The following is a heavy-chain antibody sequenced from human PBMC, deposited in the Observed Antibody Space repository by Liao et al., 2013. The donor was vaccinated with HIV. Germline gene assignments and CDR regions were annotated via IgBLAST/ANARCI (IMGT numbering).Heavy chain of an antibody. CDR1: GGSFSGYY. D-gene: IGHD4-17*01. Sequence: QVQLQQWGAGLLKPSETLSLTCAVYGGSFSGYYWSWIRQPPGKGLEWIGEINHSGSTNYNPSLKSRVTISVDTSKNQFSLKLSSVTAADTAVYFCARGVPPWGDYGALDIWGQGTMVTVSS. CDR2: INHSGST. CDR3: ARGVPPWGDYGALDI. J-gene: IGHJ3*02. V-gene: IGHV4-34*01.